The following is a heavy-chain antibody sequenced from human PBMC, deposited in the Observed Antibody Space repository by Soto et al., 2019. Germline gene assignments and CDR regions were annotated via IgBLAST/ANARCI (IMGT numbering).Heavy chain of an antibody. CDR2: ISYDGSNK. V-gene: IGHV3-30*18. CDR1: GFTFNSYG. J-gene: IGHJ4*02. Sequence: GGSLRLSCAASGFTFNSYGMHWVRQAPGKGLEWVAVISYDGSNKYYADSVKGRFTISRDNSKNTLYLQMNSLRAEDTAVYYCAKDGIYDSSGYYRAFDYWGQGTLVTVSS. D-gene: IGHD3-22*01. CDR3: AKDGIYDSSGYYRAFDY.